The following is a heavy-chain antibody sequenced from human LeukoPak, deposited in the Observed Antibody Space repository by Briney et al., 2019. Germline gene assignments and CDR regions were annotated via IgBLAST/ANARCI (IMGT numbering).Heavy chain of an antibody. Sequence: SVKVSCKASGGAFSSYAISWVRQAPGQGLEWMGGIIPIFGTANYAQKFQGRVTITADESTSTAYMELSSLRSEDTAVYYCARGSVVGVVIMLLLLHPMDVWGQGTTVTVSS. J-gene: IGHJ6*02. V-gene: IGHV1-69*13. CDR2: IIPIFGTA. D-gene: IGHD3-3*01. CDR3: ARGSVVGVVIMLLLLHPMDV. CDR1: GGAFSSYA.